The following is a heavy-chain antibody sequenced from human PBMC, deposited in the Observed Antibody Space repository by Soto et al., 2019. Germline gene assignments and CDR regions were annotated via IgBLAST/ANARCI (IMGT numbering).Heavy chain of an antibody. Sequence: EVQLVESGGGLVQPGGSLRLSCAASGFTVSSNYMSWVRQAPGKGLEWVSVIYSGGITYYADSVKGRFTSSRHNSKNTLYLQMNSLRAEDTAVYYCARDPYYDSSGYLASYGMDVWGQGTTVTVSS. J-gene: IGHJ6*02. CDR3: ARDPYYDSSGYLASYGMDV. D-gene: IGHD3-22*01. CDR1: GFTVSSNY. CDR2: IYSGGIT. V-gene: IGHV3-53*04.